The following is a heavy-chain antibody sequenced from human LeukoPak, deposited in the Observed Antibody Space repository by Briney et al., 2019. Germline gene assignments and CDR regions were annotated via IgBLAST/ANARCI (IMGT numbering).Heavy chain of an antibody. CDR1: GGSISSYY. Sequence: SETLSLTCTVSGGSISSYYWSWIRQPPGKGLEWIGYIYYSGSTNYNPSLKSRVTISVDTSKNQFSLKLSSVTAADTAVYYCARHKGPISGYDAYDYWGQGTLVTVSS. CDR2: IYYSGST. CDR3: ARHKGPISGYDAYDY. D-gene: IGHD5-12*01. J-gene: IGHJ4*02. V-gene: IGHV4-59*08.